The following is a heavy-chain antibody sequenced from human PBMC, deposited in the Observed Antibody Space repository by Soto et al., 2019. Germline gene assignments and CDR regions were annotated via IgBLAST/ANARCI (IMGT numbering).Heavy chain of an antibody. J-gene: IGHJ4*02. CDR2: IYSGGST. Sequence: EVQLVESGGGLVQPGGSLRLSCTASGFTVSSNYMSWVRQAPGKGLEWVSVIYSGGSTYYADSVKGRFTISRDNSKNTLYLQMNSLRAEDTAVYYCARTRRDGYELDYWGQGTLVTVSS. CDR3: ARTRRDGYELDY. D-gene: IGHD5-12*01. V-gene: IGHV3-66*01. CDR1: GFTVSSNY.